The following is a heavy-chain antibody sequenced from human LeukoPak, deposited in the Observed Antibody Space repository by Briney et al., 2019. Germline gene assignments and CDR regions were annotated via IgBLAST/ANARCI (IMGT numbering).Heavy chain of an antibody. D-gene: IGHD5-12*01. CDR2: ISWNSGSI. CDR3: AKDFGRSAYDRPFDY. V-gene: IGHV3-9*01. Sequence: GRSLRLSCAASGFTFDDHAMHWVRQAPGKGLEWVSGISWNSGSIAYADSVKGRFTISRDNAKNSLYLQMNSLRAEDTALYYCAKDFGRSAYDRPFDYWGQGTLVTVSS. CDR1: GFTFDDHA. J-gene: IGHJ4*02.